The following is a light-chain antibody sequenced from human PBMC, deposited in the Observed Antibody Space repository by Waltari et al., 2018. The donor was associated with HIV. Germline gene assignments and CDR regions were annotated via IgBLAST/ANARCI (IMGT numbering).Light chain of an antibody. Sequence: QSVMTQPPSASGTPGQRVTISCSGSRSNLGSSSVNWYQQLPGTAPRLLIYNNNKWPSGVPDRFSGSKTGTSASLAISGLQSEDEADYYCAAWDDRLNVVVFGGGTKLTVL. CDR1: RSNLGSSS. V-gene: IGLV1-44*01. CDR2: NNN. J-gene: IGLJ2*01. CDR3: AAWDDRLNVVV.